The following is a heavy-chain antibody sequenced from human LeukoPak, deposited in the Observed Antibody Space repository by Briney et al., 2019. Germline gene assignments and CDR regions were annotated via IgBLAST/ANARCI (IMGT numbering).Heavy chain of an antibody. V-gene: IGHV3-23*01. CDR1: GFTFSSYA. D-gene: IGHD4-17*01. CDR2: ISGSGGST. Sequence: GGSLRLSRGASGFTFSSYAMSWVRQAPGKGLEWVSAISGSGGSTYYADSVKGRFTISRDNSKNTLYLQMNSLRAEDTAVYYCAKAPDHTVTTSDYFDYWGQGTLVTVSS. CDR3: AKAPDHTVTTSDYFDY. J-gene: IGHJ4*02.